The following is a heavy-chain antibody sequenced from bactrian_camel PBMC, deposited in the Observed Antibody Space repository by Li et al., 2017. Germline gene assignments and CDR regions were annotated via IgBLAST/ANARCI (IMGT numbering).Heavy chain of an antibody. V-gene: IGHV3S7*01. J-gene: IGHJ4*01. CDR2: IYSDGSNA. CDR3: AAGKWLTYTTCQHWPETSGERVTY. D-gene: IGHD2*01. CDR1: GFTFSHYA. Sequence: QVQLVESGGGLVQPGGSLRLSCAASGFTFSHYAMSWVRQAPGKGLEWASGIYSDGSNAYYADSVKGRFTISRDNAKNTVYLQMNSLKPEDAGMYYCAAGKWLTYTTCQHWPETSGERVTYWGQGTQVTVS.